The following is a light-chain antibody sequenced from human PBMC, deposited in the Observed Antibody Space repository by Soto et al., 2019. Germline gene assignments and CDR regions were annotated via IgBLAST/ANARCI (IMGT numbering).Light chain of an antibody. CDR3: QTWGTGIRV. Sequence: QLVLTQSPSASASLGASVKRTCTLSSGHSSYAIAWHQQQPEKGLRYLMKLNSDGSHSKGDGIPDRFSGSSSGAERYLTISSLQSEDEADYYCQTWGTGIRVFGGGTKLTVL. CDR1: SGHSSYA. V-gene: IGLV4-69*01. J-gene: IGLJ2*01. CDR2: LNSDGSH.